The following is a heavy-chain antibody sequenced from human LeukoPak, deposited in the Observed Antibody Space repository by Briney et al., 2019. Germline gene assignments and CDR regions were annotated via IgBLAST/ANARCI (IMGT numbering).Heavy chain of an antibody. CDR2: ISSSGSTI. V-gene: IGHV3-11*01. CDR3: ARADSSSWYESTYHFDY. Sequence: PGGSLRLSCAASGFTFSDYYMSWLRQAPGNGLEWVSYISSSGSTIYYADSVKGRFTISRDNAKNSLYLQMNSLRAEDTAVYYCARADSSSWYESTYHFDYWGQGTLVTVPS. D-gene: IGHD6-13*01. J-gene: IGHJ4*02. CDR1: GFTFSDYY.